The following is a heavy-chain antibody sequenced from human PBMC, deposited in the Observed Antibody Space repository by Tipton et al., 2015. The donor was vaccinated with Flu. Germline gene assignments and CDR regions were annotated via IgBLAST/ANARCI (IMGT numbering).Heavy chain of an antibody. CDR2: VHQTGST. Sequence: GSLRLSCSVSGDSIGSRYFWGWIRQPPGKGLEWIGNVHQTGSTYYNPSLRSRVTITVDRPKNHFSLRLTSVTAADTAVYYCARQDYSTYVSEAKNWFDSWGLGTLVTVSS. CDR1: GDSIGSRYF. J-gene: IGHJ5*01. V-gene: IGHV4-38-2*01. D-gene: IGHD4-11*01. CDR3: ARQDYSTYVSEAKNWFDS.